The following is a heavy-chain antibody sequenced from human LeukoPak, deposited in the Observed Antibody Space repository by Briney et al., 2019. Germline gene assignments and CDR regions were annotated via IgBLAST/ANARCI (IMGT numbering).Heavy chain of an antibody. CDR1: GFTFTNYW. J-gene: IGHJ4*02. CDR2: ISGSGGST. CDR3: AKGNPLDY. V-gene: IGHV3-23*01. Sequence: PGGSLRLSCAASGFTFTNYWMHWVRHGPGTGLEWVSAISGSGGSTYYADSVKGRFTISRDKSKNTLYLQMNSLRADDTAVYYCAKGNPLDYWGQGTLVTVSS.